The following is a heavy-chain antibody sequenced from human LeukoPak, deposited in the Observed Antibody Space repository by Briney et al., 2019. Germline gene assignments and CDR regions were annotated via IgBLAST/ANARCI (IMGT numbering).Heavy chain of an antibody. CDR2: IKLDGSEN. Sequence: GGSLRLSCAASGFTFSSYWMSWVRQAPGKGLEWVANIKLDGSENYYVDSVKGRFTISRDNAKNSLYLQMNSLRAEDTAVYYCAKVGVDHYYYMDVWGKGTTVTVSS. D-gene: IGHD3-16*01. CDR3: AKVGVDHYYYMDV. CDR1: GFTFSSYW. J-gene: IGHJ6*03. V-gene: IGHV3-7*03.